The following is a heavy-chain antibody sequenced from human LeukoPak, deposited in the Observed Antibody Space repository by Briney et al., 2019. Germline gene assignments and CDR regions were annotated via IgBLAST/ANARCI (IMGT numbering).Heavy chain of an antibody. D-gene: IGHD1-26*01. Sequence: SGTLSLTCAVSGGSISSSNWWSWVRQPPGKGLEWMGEIYHSGSTNYNPSLKSRVTISVDKSKNQFSLKLSSVTAADTAVYYCAREPTLGSYYVGDAFGIWGQGTMVTVSS. J-gene: IGHJ3*02. V-gene: IGHV4-4*02. CDR1: GGSISSSNW. CDR3: AREPTLGSYYVGDAFGI. CDR2: IYHSGST.